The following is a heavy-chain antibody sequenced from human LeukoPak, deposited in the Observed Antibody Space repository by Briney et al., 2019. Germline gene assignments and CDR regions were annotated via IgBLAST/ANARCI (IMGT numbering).Heavy chain of an antibody. CDR3: ARDTRGGGVATTLNTAIF. Sequence: GGSLRLSCAASGFTFSSYGMHWVRQAPGKGLEWVAFIRYDGSNKYYADSVKGRFTISRDNSKNTLYLQMNSLRAEDTAVYYCARDTRGGGVATTLNTAIFWGQGTLVTVSS. V-gene: IGHV3-30*02. D-gene: IGHD5-12*01. J-gene: IGHJ4*02. CDR2: IRYDGSNK. CDR1: GFTFSSYG.